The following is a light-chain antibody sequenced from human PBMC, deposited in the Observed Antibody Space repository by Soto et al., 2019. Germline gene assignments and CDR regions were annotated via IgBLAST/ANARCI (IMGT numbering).Light chain of an antibody. CDR3: QQRSNWPLT. V-gene: IGKV3-11*01. Sequence: EIVLTQSPATLSLSPGERATLSCRASRSVSSYLVWYQQKPGQAPRLLIYDASNRATGIPARFSGSGSGTDFTLTISSLEPEDFAVYYCQQRSNWPLTFGGGTKVEIK. CDR2: DAS. J-gene: IGKJ4*01. CDR1: RSVSSY.